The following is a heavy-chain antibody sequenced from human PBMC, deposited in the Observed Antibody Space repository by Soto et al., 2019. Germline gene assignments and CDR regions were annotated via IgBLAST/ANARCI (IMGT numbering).Heavy chain of an antibody. Sequence: QVQLQQWGAGLLKPSGTLSLTCGVYGGSLSGYYWSWIRQPPGKGLEWIGEIAHSGRNNYNPSLKSRVSTSVDTSKNQLSLKLSSVTAADTAVYYCATDIRRRYYGLDVWGQGTTVTVSS. D-gene: IGHD3-9*01. CDR1: GGSLSGYY. CDR2: IAHSGRN. J-gene: IGHJ6*02. CDR3: ATDIRRRYYGLDV. V-gene: IGHV4-34*01.